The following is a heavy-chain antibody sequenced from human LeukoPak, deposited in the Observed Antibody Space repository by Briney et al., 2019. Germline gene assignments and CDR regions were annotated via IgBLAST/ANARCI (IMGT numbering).Heavy chain of an antibody. D-gene: IGHD4-17*01. Sequence: GASVKVSCKASGCTFTGYYMHWVRQAPGQGLEWMGWINPNSGGTNYAQKFQGRVTMTRDTSISTAYMELSRLRSDDTAVYYCARIHGVTTSPFDYWGQGTLVTVSS. J-gene: IGHJ4*02. CDR2: INPNSGGT. CDR3: ARIHGVTTSPFDY. V-gene: IGHV1-2*02. CDR1: GCTFTGYY.